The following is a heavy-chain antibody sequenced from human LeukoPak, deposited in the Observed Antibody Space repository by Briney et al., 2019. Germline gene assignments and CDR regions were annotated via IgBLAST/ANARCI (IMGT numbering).Heavy chain of an antibody. D-gene: IGHD3-22*01. V-gene: IGHV4-34*01. CDR3: ARVGDYDSSGFKTQFDY. CDR1: GGSFSGYY. CDR2: INHSGST. J-gene: IGHJ4*02. Sequence: SETLSLTCAVYGGSFSGYYWSWIRQPPGKGLEWIGEINHSGSTNYNPSLKSRVTISVDTSKNQFSLKLSSVTAADTAVYYCARVGDYDSSGFKTQFDYWGQGTLVTVSS.